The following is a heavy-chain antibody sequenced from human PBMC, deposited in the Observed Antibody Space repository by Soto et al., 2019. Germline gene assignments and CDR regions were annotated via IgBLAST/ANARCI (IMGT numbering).Heavy chain of an antibody. CDR3: ARVVGVTDELGY. CDR2: IYYSGST. D-gene: IGHD1-26*01. V-gene: IGHV4-31*03. Sequence: SGTLSLTCTASGGSISSGGYYLSWIRQHPGKGLEWIGYIYYSGSTYYNPSLKSRVTISLDTSKNQFSLKLSSLTAAETAVYYCARVVGVTDELGYWAQGTLVTVSS. J-gene: IGHJ4*02. CDR1: GGSISSGGYY.